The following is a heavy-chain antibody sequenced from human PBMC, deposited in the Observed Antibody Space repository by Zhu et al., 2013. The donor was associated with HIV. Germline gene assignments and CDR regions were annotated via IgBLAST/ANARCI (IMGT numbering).Heavy chain of an antibody. J-gene: IGHJ6*02. CDR2: IIPIFGTA. CDR3: ARNTYYDFWSGFYYYGMDV. D-gene: IGHD3-3*01. CDR1: GGTFSSYA. V-gene: IGHV1-69*06. Sequence: QVQLVQSGAEVKKPGSSVKVSCKASGGTFSSYAISWVRQAPGQGLEWMGGIIPIFGTANYAQKFQGRVTITADKSTSTAYMELSSLRSEDTAVYYCARNTYYDFWSGFYYYGMDVWGQGTTGHRLL.